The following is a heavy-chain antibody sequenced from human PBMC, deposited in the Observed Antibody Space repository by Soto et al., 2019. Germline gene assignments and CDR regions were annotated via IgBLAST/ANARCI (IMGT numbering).Heavy chain of an antibody. V-gene: IGHV4-30-4*01. CDR3: AIVLLVSVALSNFDY. CDR1: GGSISNAEYY. Sequence: PSETLYLTCTVSGGSISNAEYYCSWVRQPRGKGLEWIGYIYSSVSTYYNPSLKSRVTISLDTSNNQFSLELSSVTAADTAVYYCAIVLLVSVALSNFDYWGQGNLVTVS. D-gene: IGHD2-2*01. CDR2: IYSSVST. J-gene: IGHJ4*02.